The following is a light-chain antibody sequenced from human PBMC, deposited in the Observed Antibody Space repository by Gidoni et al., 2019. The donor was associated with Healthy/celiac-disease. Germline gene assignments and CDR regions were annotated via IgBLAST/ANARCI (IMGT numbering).Light chain of an antibody. J-gene: IGKJ2*01. CDR2: DAS. Sequence: DIQLTQSPSSLSASVGVSVTITCQASQDISNNLNWYQQKPGKAPKLLIYDASNLETGVPSRFSGSGSGTEFTFTISSLQPEDIATYYCQQYDNLPYTFGQGTKLEIK. V-gene: IGKV1-33*01. CDR1: QDISNN. CDR3: QQYDNLPYT.